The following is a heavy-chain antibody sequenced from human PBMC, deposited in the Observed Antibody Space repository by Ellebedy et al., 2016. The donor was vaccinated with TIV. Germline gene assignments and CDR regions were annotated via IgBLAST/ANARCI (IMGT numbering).Heavy chain of an antibody. D-gene: IGHD3-16*01. V-gene: IGHV3-30*02. CDR3: VKGAYPVPTVMAV. Sequence: PGGSLRLSCTASAFTFDVYGMHWVRQAPGRGLEWVAFIRSDGSNKYYAESVKGRFTISRDYSKNTLDLQMTSLRPEDTALYYCVKGAYPVPTVMAVWGQGTTVIVSS. J-gene: IGHJ6*02. CDR2: IRSDGSNK. CDR1: AFTFDVYG.